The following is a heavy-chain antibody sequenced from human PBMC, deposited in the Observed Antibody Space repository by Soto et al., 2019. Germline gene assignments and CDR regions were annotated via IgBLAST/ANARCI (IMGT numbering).Heavy chain of an antibody. CDR1: GASIISGDW. D-gene: IGHD1-1*01. CDR3: ARDSKARNDAWAFDY. V-gene: IGHV4-4*02. J-gene: IGHJ4*02. CDR2: ISHEGNT. Sequence: QVHLQESGPGLVEPSGTLSLTCAVSGASIISGDWWNWVRQPPGKGLEWIGEISHEGNTIYNPSLKNRVIISVDRSKNHFSLILTSATAADTAIYYCARDSKARNDAWAFDYWGQGNPVTVSS.